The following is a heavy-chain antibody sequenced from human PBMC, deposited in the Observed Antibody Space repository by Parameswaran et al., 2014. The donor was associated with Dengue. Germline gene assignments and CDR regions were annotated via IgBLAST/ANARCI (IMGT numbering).Heavy chain of an antibody. J-gene: IGHJ4*02. CDR3: ARRKQQLAFDY. D-gene: IGHD6-13*01. Sequence: VRQMPGKGLEWMGIIYPGDSDTRYSPSFQGQVTISADKSISTAYLQWSSLKASDTAMYYCARRKQQLAFDYWGQGTLVTVSS. CDR2: IYPGDSDT. V-gene: IGHV5-51*01.